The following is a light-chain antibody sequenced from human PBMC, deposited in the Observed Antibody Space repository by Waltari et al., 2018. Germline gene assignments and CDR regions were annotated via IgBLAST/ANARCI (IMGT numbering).Light chain of an antibody. CDR2: WAT. J-gene: IGKJ2*02. V-gene: IGKV4-1*01. Sequence: DIVMTQSPDSLAVSLGERATINCESSRTLLDYTNNRYRLAWYQQKPGQPPKLLIYWATTRESGVPDRFTGSGSGTDFTLTISRLQAEDVAVYYCQQYLRAPRTFGQGTALEIK. CDR3: QQYLRAPRT. CDR1: RTLLDYTNNRYR.